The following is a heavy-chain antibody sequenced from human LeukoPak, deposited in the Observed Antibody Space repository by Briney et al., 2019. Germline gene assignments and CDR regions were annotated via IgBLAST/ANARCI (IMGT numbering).Heavy chain of an antibody. CDR3: AKDNVIVGGYYFDY. V-gene: IGHV3-30*18. CDR1: GFTFSSYV. D-gene: IGHD1-26*01. CDR2: ISYDGSNK. Sequence: GGSLRLSCAASGFTFSSYVMHWVRQAPGKGLEWVAVISYDGSNKYYADSVKGRFTISRDNSKNTLYLQMNSLRAEDTAVYYCAKDNVIVGGYYFDYWGQGTLVTVSS. J-gene: IGHJ4*02.